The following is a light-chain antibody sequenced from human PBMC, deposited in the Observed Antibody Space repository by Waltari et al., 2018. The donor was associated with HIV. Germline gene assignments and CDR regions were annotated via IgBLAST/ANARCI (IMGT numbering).Light chain of an antibody. V-gene: IGLV2-11*01. Sequence: QSALTQPRSVSGSPGQSVTISCTGTSSDVGGYNFVSWYQQHPGKAPKLVIYDVSKWPAGVTVRFSGSKSGNTASLTISGLQAEDEADYYCCSYTGSYTWVFGGGTELTVL. J-gene: IGLJ3*02. CDR3: CSYTGSYTWV. CDR2: DVS. CDR1: SSDVGGYNF.